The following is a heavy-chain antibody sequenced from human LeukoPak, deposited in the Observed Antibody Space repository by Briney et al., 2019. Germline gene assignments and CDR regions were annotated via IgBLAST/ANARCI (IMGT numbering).Heavy chain of an antibody. V-gene: IGHV4-39*01. CDR1: GGSISSSSYY. J-gene: IGHJ5*02. Sequence: SETLSLTCTVSGGSISSSSYYWGWIRQPPGKELEWIGSIYYSGSTYYNPSLKSRVTISVDTSENQFSLKLSSVTAADTAVYYCARRGYYGSGSYYNGGNWFDPWGQGTLVTVSS. D-gene: IGHD3-10*01. CDR2: IYYSGST. CDR3: ARRGYYGSGSYYNGGNWFDP.